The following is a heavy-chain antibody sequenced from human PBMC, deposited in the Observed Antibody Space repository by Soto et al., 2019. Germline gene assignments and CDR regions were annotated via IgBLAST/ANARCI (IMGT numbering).Heavy chain of an antibody. J-gene: IGHJ4*02. Sequence: SETLSLTCTVSGGSISSSDYYWGWIRQPPGKGLEWIGSIYYSGKTLYNPSLQSRVTISVDTSKNQFTLNLRSLTAADTAVYYCARVGGLAARTFDYWGPGTRVT. V-gene: IGHV4-39*06. CDR3: ARVGGLAARTFDY. CDR1: GGSISSSDYY. D-gene: IGHD6-6*01. CDR2: IYYSGKT.